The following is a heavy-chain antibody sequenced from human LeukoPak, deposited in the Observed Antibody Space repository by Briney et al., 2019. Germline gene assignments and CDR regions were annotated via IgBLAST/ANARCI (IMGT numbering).Heavy chain of an antibody. CDR1: GYTFTSYG. CDR3: ARDLGIAADLNWFDP. J-gene: IGHJ5*02. D-gene: IGHD6-13*01. CDR2: ISAYNGNT. Sequence: ASVRVSCKASGYTFTSYGISWVRQAPGQGLEWMGWISAYNGNTNYAQKLQGRVTMTTDTSTSTAYMELRSLRSDDTAVYYCARDLGIAADLNWFDPWGQGTQVTVSS. V-gene: IGHV1-18*04.